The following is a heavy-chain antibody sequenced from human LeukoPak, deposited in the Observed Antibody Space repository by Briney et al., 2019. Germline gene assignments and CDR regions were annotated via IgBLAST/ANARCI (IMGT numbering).Heavy chain of an antibody. CDR1: GFTFSTYD. V-gene: IGHV3-13*04. Sequence: GGSLRLSCATSGFTFSTYDMHWVRQATGKSLEWVSGIGKAGDTYYLGSVKGRITISRDNAKNSLYLQMNSLRAEDTAVYYCARDGLLHWNDVYAFDIWGQGTMVTVSS. J-gene: IGHJ3*02. CDR2: IGKAGDT. D-gene: IGHD1-1*01. CDR3: ARDGLLHWNDVYAFDI.